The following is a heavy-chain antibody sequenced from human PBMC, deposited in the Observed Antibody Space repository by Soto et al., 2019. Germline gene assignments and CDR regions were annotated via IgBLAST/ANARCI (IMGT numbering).Heavy chain of an antibody. V-gene: IGHV4-61*01. CDR2: IDYSGGT. CDR3: ARFGPRRFFDY. D-gene: IGHD3-16*01. CDR1: GGSVTSGSYY. Sequence: QVQLQESGPRLVKPSETLSLPCTVSGGSVTSGSYYWSWIRQPPGKGLVWIGYIDYSGGTSYNPTLKIRLTSSVDTSKDEFSLSVTSATAADTAVYYCARFGPRRFFDYWGQGSLVALSS. J-gene: IGHJ4*02.